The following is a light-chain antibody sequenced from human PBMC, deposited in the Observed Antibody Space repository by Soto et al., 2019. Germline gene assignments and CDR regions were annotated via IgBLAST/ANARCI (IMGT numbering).Light chain of an antibody. J-gene: IGKJ5*01. CDR3: QPYTVPPTT. CDR2: GAS. CDR1: QTVSSNY. V-gene: IGKV3-20*01. Sequence: EIILTQSPDTLSLSPGERATLSCRASQTVSSNYLAWCQQRPGQAPRLLIYGASTRAAGIPDRFSGSGSGTDFTLTITRLEPADSEVYFCQPYTVPPTTFGQGKRLEIK.